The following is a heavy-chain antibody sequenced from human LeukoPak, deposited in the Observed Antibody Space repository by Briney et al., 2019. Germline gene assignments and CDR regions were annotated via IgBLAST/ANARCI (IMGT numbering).Heavy chain of an antibody. Sequence: SETLSLTCTGSGGSISNYWSWIRQPAGKGLEWIGRIYTSGSTNYNPSLKSRVTISVDTSKNQFSLKLTSVTAADTAVYYCARHSGYYYARDAFDIWGQGTMVTASS. CDR1: GGSISNY. CDR2: IYTSGST. J-gene: IGHJ3*02. CDR3: ARHSGYYYARDAFDI. V-gene: IGHV4-4*07. D-gene: IGHD3-22*01.